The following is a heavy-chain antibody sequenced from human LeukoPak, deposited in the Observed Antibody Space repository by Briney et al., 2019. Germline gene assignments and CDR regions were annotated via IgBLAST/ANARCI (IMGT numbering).Heavy chain of an antibody. CDR1: GSIFTSHW. CDR2: IYPGDSDT. Sequence: PGASLQISCEGSGSIFTSHWIGWVRQLPGKGLEWMGIIYPGDSDTRYSPSFQGQVTISADKSISTAYLQWSSLKASDTAMYYCARRYCSGGRCYYFDYWGQGTLVTVSS. D-gene: IGHD2-15*01. J-gene: IGHJ4*02. CDR3: ARRYCSGGRCYYFDY. V-gene: IGHV5-51*01.